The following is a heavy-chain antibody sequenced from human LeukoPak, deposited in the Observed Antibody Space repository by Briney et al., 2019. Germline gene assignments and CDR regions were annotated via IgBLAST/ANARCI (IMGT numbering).Heavy chain of an antibody. J-gene: IGHJ4*02. CDR1: GFTFSSYA. D-gene: IGHD3-10*01. CDR3: ARSSRPAGAFDY. CDR2: ISYDGSNK. Sequence: PGGSLRLSCAASGFTFSSYAMHWARQAPGKGLEWVAVISYDGSNKYYADSVKGRFTISRDNSKNTLYLQMNSLRAEDTAVYYCARSSRPAGAFDYWGQGTLVTVSS. V-gene: IGHV3-30-3*01.